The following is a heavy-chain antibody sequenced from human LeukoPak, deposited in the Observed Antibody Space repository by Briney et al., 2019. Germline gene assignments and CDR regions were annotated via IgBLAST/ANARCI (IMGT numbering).Heavy chain of an antibody. D-gene: IGHD3-22*01. J-gene: IGHJ4*02. CDR1: GGTFSSYA. Sequence: GSSVKVSCKASGGTFSSYAISWVRQAPGQGPEWMGRIIPILGIANYAQKFQGRVTITADKSTSTAYMELSSLRSEDTAVYYCASPTYYYDSSGYYYVYWGQGTLVTVSS. CDR2: IIPILGIA. CDR3: ASPTYYYDSSGYYYVY. V-gene: IGHV1-69*04.